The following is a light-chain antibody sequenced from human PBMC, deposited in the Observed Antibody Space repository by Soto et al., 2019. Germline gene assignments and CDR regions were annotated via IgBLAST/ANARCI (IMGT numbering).Light chain of an antibody. Sequence: FVVTQSPATLSLSPGERATLSCRASQSVSSSVAWYQHKPGQSPRLVISSGYKRATGIPARFSGSGSGTDFTLTISGLEVDDFAIYYCHQRYSWLLVFGQGTKVEVK. CDR3: HQRYSWLLV. V-gene: IGKV3-11*01. CDR1: QSVSSS. CDR2: SGY. J-gene: IGKJ1*01.